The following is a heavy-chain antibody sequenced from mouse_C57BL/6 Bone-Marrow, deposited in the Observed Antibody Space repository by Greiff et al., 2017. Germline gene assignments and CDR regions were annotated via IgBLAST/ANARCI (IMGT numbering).Heavy chain of an antibody. D-gene: IGHD1-1*01. CDR2: SRNKANDYTT. V-gene: IGHV7-1*01. J-gene: IGHJ3*01. Sequence: EVMLVESGGGLVQSGRSLRLSCATSGFTFSDFYMEWVRQAPGTGLEWIAASRNKANDYTTEYRASVKGRFIVSRDTSQSILYLQMNALRAEDTAIYYCARDDYYGSSPFAYWGQGTLVTVSA. CDR1: GFTFSDFY. CDR3: ARDDYYGSSPFAY.